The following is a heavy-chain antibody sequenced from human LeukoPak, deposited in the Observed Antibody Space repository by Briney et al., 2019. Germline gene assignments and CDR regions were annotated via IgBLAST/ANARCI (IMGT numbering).Heavy chain of an antibody. Sequence: KAGGSLRLSCKGSGYSFTKYWIGWVRQMPGKGLEWMGIIYPGDSDTRYSPSFQGQVTISADKSISTAYLQWSSLKASDSAMYYRARRLAYGDLDYWGQGTLVTVSS. V-gene: IGHV5-51*01. J-gene: IGHJ4*02. CDR3: ARRLAYGDLDY. CDR2: IYPGDSDT. CDR1: GYSFTKYW. D-gene: IGHD4-17*01.